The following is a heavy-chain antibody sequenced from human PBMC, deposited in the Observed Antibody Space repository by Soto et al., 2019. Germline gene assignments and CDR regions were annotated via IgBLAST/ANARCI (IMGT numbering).Heavy chain of an antibody. CDR1: GYSFTRYW. CDR2: IDPSDSYT. Sequence: GESLTSSCTCSGYSFTRYWIRWVRQMPGKGLEWMGRIDPSDSYTNYSPSFQGHVTISADKSISTAYLQWSSLKASDTAMYYCARYPGEGYYDSSGYYSNWFDPWGQGTLVTVSS. CDR3: ARYPGEGYYDSSGYYSNWFDP. V-gene: IGHV5-10-1*01. J-gene: IGHJ5*02. D-gene: IGHD3-22*01.